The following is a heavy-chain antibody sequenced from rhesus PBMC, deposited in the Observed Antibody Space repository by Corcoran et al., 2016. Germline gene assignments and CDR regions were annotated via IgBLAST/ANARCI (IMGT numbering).Heavy chain of an antibody. CDR3: ARLTTVTTPFVY. D-gene: IGHD4-35*01. V-gene: IGHV4-65*02. Sequence: QVQLQESGPGLVKPSETLSLTCAVSGGSISSSNWWSWIRQPPGKGLEWIGNIGGRSGSTYYNPSLKSRVTISKDTSKNQFSLKLSSVTAADTAVYYCARLTTVTTPFVYWGQGVLVTVSS. CDR2: IGGRSGST. CDR1: GGSISSSNW. J-gene: IGHJ4*01.